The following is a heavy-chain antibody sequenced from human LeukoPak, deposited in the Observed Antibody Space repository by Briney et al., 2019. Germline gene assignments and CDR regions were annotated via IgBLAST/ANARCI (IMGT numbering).Heavy chain of an antibody. D-gene: IGHD1-26*01. V-gene: IGHV3-48*01. Sequence: PGGSLRLSCAASGFTFDDYGMSWVRQAPGKGLEWVSYISSSSSTIYHADSVKGRFTISRDNAKNSLYLQMNSLRAEDTAVYYCARNRVGATIVIDYWGQGTLVTVSS. J-gene: IGHJ4*02. CDR2: ISSSSSTI. CDR1: GFTFDDYG. CDR3: ARNRVGATIVIDY.